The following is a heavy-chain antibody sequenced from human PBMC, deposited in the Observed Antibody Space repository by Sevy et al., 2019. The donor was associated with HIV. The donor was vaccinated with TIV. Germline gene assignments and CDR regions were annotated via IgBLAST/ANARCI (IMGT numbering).Heavy chain of an antibody. Sequence: ASVKVSCKASGYTFISYGMNWVRQAPGQGLEWMGWINTNTGNPTYAQGFTGRFVFSLDTSINTAYLQISSLKAEDTAVYYCARTSMGIVVVPAAQHYYGMDVWGQGTTVTV. CDR2: INTNTGNP. CDR1: GYTFISYG. CDR3: ARTSMGIVVVPAAQHYYGMDV. D-gene: IGHD2-2*03. V-gene: IGHV7-4-1*02. J-gene: IGHJ6*02.